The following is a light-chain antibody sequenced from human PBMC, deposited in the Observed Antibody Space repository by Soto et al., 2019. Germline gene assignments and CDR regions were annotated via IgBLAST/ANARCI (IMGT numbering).Light chain of an antibody. Sequence: ESVLTQSPGTLSLSPGERATLSCRASQSVSSRFLACYQQKPGQAPRLLMYGASSRSTGIPDRFSVIGSGTDFTLTIIRLELEDFAVYYCQQYGSSPYTFGLGTKLEIK. CDR1: QSVSSRF. J-gene: IGKJ2*01. CDR2: GAS. V-gene: IGKV3-20*01. CDR3: QQYGSSPYT.